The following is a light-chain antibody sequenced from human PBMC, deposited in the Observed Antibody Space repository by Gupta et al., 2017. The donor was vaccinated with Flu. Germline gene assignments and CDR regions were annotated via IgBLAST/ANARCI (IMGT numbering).Light chain of an antibody. Sequence: DTVMSQSPLSLPVTPGEPASISCRSSQSLLHSNGCNYLDWYLQKPGQSPQLLIYLGSNRASGVPDRFSGSGSGTDFTLKISRVEAEDVGVYYCMQALQTPRTFGQGTKVEIK. CDR2: LGS. J-gene: IGKJ1*01. CDR1: QSLLHSNGCNY. V-gene: IGKV2-28*01. CDR3: MQALQTPRT.